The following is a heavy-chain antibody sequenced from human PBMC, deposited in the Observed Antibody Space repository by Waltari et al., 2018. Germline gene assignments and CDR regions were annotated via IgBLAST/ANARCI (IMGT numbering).Heavy chain of an antibody. V-gene: IGHV4-4*02. J-gene: IGHJ5*02. CDR2: VQYRGRS. CDR3: ARDRGRGIYLDT. CDR1: GDSMSSTDW. Sequence: QLQLQESGPGLVKPSGTLSLRCTVSGDSMSSTDWWSWVRQSPEKGLEWIGQVQYRGRSNYNPSLASRVTVSIDTSNNQFSLKLTSATAADTAMYYCARDRGRGIYLDTWGPGMQVTVSP. D-gene: IGHD2-15*01.